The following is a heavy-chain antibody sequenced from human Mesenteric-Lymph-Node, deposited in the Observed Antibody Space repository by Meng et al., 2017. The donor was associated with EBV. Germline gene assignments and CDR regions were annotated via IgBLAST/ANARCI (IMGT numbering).Heavy chain of an antibody. V-gene: IGHV1-69*01. CDR1: GGTFSSYA. CDR2: IIPIFGTA. J-gene: IGHJ4*02. Sequence: QGQVGESGAEVKKPRASVKVPCKASGGTFSSYAISWVRQAPGQGLEWMGGIIPIFGTANYAQKFQGRVTITADESTSTAYMELSSLRSEDTAVYYCARDSWSGYPYIDYWGQGTLVTVSS. CDR3: ARDSWSGYPYIDY. D-gene: IGHD3-3*01.